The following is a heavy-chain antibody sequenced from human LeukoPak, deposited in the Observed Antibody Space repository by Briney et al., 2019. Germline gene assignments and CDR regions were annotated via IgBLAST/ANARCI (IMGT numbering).Heavy chain of an antibody. V-gene: IGHV3-33*07. D-gene: IGHD1-26*01. CDR3: ARARGWEPNYYYYYMDV. CDR2: IWYDGSNK. Sequence: PGGSLRLSCIPSGFTFNSYAMFWVRQAPGKGLGWVSLIWYDGSNKYYADSVKGRFTISRDNSKNTLYLQMNSLRAEDTAVYYCARARGWEPNYYYYYMDVWGKGTTVTVSS. J-gene: IGHJ6*03. CDR1: GFTFNSYA.